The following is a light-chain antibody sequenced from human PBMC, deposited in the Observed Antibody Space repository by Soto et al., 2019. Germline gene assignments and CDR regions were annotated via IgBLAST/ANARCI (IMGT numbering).Light chain of an antibody. CDR2: DAS. V-gene: IGKV1-5*01. J-gene: IGKJ1*01. Sequence: DIQMTQSPSTLSASVGDRVTITCRASQRISSWLAWYQQQSGKAPKLLIYDASSLESGVPSRFRGSVSGTEFTLTISSLQPDDFAPYYCQQYNSSPEAFGPGTKVEIK. CDR1: QRISSW. CDR3: QQYNSSPEA.